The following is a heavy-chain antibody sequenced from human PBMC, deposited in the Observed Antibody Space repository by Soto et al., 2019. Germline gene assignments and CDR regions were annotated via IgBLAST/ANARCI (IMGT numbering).Heavy chain of an antibody. V-gene: IGHV2-5*02. J-gene: IGHJ4*02. CDR1: GFSLTTSGAA. CDR2: IYLDDDK. Sequence: QITLKESGPTLVKPTQTLTLTCMFSGFSLTTSGAAVAWIRQSPGKALEWLALIYLDDDKRYNPSLKSRLTITKDTSKHQVVLTMTNMDPVDTGTYYCAPRPVVVGAYYFDYWGQGTLVTVSS. D-gene: IGHD2-21*01. CDR3: APRPVVVGAYYFDY.